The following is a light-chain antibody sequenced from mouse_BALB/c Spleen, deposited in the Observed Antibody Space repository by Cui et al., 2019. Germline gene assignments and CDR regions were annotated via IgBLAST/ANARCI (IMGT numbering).Light chain of an antibody. CDR1: SSVSSSY. J-gene: IGKJ5*01. CDR2: STS. Sequence: QIVLTQSPAIMSASLGERVTMTCTASSSVSSSYLHWYQQKPGSSPKLWIYSTSNLASGVPARFSGSGSGTSHSLTISSMEAEDAATYYCHQYHRSPLTFGAGTKLELK. V-gene: IGKV4-74*01. CDR3: HQYHRSPLT.